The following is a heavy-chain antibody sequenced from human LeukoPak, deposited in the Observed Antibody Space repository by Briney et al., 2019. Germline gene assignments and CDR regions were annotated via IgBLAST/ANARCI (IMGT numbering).Heavy chain of an antibody. CDR3: ARGNVEVVPAAIWFDP. CDR2: IYTSGST. V-gene: IGHV4-4*07. CDR1: GGSISSYY. Sequence: SETLSLTCTVSGGSISSYYWSWIRQPAGKGLEWIGRIYTSGSTNYNPSLKSRVTMSVDTSKNQFSLKLSSVTAADTAVYYCARGNVEVVPAAIWFDPWGQGTLVTVSS. D-gene: IGHD2-2*01. J-gene: IGHJ5*02.